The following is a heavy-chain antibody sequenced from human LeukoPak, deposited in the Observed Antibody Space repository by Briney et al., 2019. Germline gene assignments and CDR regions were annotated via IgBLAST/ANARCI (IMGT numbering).Heavy chain of an antibody. CDR2: IHSSGST. CDR3: ARQGSGNYLSPVNY. Sequence: SETLSLTCSVSGGSINTYYWSCIRQPAGKGLECIGRIHSSGSTHYNPSLKSRVTISVDTSKNQFSLKLSSVTAADTAVYYCARQGSGNYLSPVNYWGQGTLVTVSS. D-gene: IGHD1-26*01. CDR1: GGSINTYY. V-gene: IGHV4-4*07. J-gene: IGHJ4*02.